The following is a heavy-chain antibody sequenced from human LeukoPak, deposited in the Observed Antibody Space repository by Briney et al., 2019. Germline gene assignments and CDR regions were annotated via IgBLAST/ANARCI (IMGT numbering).Heavy chain of an antibody. CDR1: GGSISSYY. CDR2: LHTSGST. CDR3: ARDFGYGDYFFDD. V-gene: IGHV4-4*07. J-gene: IGHJ4*02. D-gene: IGHD4-17*01. Sequence: PSETLSLTCTVSGGSISSYYWSWIRQPAGERLEWIGRLHTSGSTHYNPSLKSRVTMSVDTSKNQFSLKLSSVTAADTAVYYCARDFGYGDYFFDDWGQGTLVTVSS.